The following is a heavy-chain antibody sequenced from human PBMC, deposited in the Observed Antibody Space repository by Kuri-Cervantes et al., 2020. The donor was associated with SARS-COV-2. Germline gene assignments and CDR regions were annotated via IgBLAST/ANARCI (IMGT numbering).Heavy chain of an antibody. CDR2: ISGSGGST. V-gene: IGHV3-23*01. D-gene: IGHD1-26*01. CDR3: AKDRPSVSYLYYFDY. J-gene: IGHJ4*02. Sequence: GGSLRLSCAASGFTFSSYSMSWVRHAPRKGREWVSAISGSGGSTYYTDSVKGRFTISRDNSKNTLYLQMNSLRAEDTAVYYCAKDRPSVSYLYYFDYWGQGTLVTVSS. CDR1: GFTFSSYS.